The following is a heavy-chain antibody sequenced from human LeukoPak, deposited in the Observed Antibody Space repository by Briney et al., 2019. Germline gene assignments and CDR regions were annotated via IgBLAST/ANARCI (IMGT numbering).Heavy chain of an antibody. CDR3: ARAFKGSSWFFDY. CDR1: GFTFSSYW. CDR2: IKQDGSEK. J-gene: IGHJ4*02. V-gene: IGHV3-7*01. D-gene: IGHD6-13*01. Sequence: GGSLRLSCAASGFTFSSYWMSWVRQAPGKGLEWVANIKQDGSEKYYVDSVKGRFTISRDNAKNSLYLQMNSLRAEDTAVYYCARAFKGSSWFFDYWGQGTLVTVSS.